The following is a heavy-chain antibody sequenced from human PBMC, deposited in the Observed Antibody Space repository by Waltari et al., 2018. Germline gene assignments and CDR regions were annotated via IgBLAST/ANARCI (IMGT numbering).Heavy chain of an antibody. V-gene: IGHV4-4*02. CDR2: IYHSGST. CDR1: GGSISSSNW. CDR3: ARDHGGNSVPDDAFDI. J-gene: IGHJ3*02. D-gene: IGHD2-21*02. Sequence: QVQLQESGPGLVKPSGTLSLTCAVSGGSISSSNWWSWVRQPPGKGLEWIGEIYHSGSTNYNPSLKSRFTISVDKSKNQFSLKLSSVTAADTAVYYCARDHGGNSVPDDAFDIWGQGTMVTVSS.